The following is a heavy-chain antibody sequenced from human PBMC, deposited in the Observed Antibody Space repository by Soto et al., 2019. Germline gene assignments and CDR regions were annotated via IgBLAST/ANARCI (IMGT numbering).Heavy chain of an antibody. D-gene: IGHD3-10*01. V-gene: IGHV3-30-3*01. CDR2: VSYDGSNK. CDR3: ARDLTYSFDY. Sequence: QVQLVETGGGVVQPGGSPRLSCAASGFTFSNYAVHWVRQAPGKGLEWVALVSYDGSNKYYADSVKGRFTIYRDHSKNTLYLQMNSLRPEDTAVYYCARDLTYSFDYWGQGTLVTVSS. CDR1: GFTFSNYA. J-gene: IGHJ4*02.